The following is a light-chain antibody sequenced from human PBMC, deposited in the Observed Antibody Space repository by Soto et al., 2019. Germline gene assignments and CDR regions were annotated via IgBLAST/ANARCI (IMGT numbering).Light chain of an antibody. CDR1: QTVGSN. CDR3: QQYGNSPWT. Sequence: EVVLTQSPATLSVSPGERATLSCRASQTVGSNLAWYQHKPGQAPRLLIYGASSRATGIPDRFSGSGSGTDFTLSISGLEPEDFAVYYCQQYGNSPWTFGQGTKGDIK. V-gene: IGKV3-20*01. CDR2: GAS. J-gene: IGKJ1*01.